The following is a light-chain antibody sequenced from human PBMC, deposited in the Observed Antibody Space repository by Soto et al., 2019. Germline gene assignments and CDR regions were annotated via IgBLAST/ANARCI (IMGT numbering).Light chain of an antibody. J-gene: IGLJ2*01. CDR2: DVS. Sequence: QSALTQPASVSGSPGQSITISCTGTRSDVGGYNYVSWYQQHPGKAPKLMIYDVSNRPSGVSNRFSGSKSGNTASLTISGLQAEDEADYYCSSYTSSSTLEVGGGTKLTVL. CDR1: RSDVGGYNY. V-gene: IGLV2-14*01. CDR3: SSYTSSSTLE.